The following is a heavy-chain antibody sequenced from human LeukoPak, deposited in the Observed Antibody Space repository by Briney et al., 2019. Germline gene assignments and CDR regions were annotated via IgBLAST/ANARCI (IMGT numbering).Heavy chain of an antibody. CDR2: FDPEDGET. CDR3: ATDGYSSGYAAFDY. Sequence: GASVKVSCKVSGYTLTELSMHWVRQAPGKGLEWMGGFDPEDGETIYAQKFQGRVTMTEDTSTDTACMELSSLRSEDTAVYYCATDGYSSGYAAFDYWGQGTLVTVSS. D-gene: IGHD6-19*01. V-gene: IGHV1-24*01. J-gene: IGHJ4*02. CDR1: GYTLTELS.